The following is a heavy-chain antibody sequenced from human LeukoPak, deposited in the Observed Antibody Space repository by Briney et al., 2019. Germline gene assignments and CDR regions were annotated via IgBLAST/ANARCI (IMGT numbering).Heavy chain of an antibody. J-gene: IGHJ5*02. V-gene: IGHV1-46*01. D-gene: IGHD4/OR15-4a*01. CDR2: INPSGGST. CDR1: GYTFTSYY. CDR3: ARGSGAKSTKRNWFDP. Sequence: ASVKVSCKASGYTFTSYYMHWVRQAPGRGLEWMGIINPSGGSTSYAQKFQGRVTMTRDTSTSTVYMELSSLRSEDTAVYYCARGSGAKSTKRNWFDPWGQGTLVTVSS.